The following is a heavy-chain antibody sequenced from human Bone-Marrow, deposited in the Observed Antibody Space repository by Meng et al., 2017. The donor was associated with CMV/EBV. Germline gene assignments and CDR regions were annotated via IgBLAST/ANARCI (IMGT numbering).Heavy chain of an antibody. J-gene: IGHJ5*02. Sequence: SETLSLTCTVSGGSISSNSYYWGWIRQPPGKGLEWIGSIYYSGSTYYNPSLKSRVTISVDTSKNQFSLKLSSVTAADTAVYYCAPLTSIAAAGNWFDPWGQGTLVTVSS. CDR2: IYYSGST. CDR1: GGSISSNSYY. V-gene: IGHV4-39*01. CDR3: APLTSIAAAGNWFDP. D-gene: IGHD6-13*01.